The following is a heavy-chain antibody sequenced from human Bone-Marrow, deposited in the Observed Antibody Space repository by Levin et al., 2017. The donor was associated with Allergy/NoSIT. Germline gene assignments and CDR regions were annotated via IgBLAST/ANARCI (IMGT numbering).Heavy chain of an antibody. CDR1: GFTFSSSS. V-gene: IGHV3-21*01. CDR2: ISNDSSYK. CDR3: ARDLLPENWNNHYYGLDV. Sequence: GGSLRLSCTASGFTFSSSSMNWVRLVPGKGLEWVSYISNDSSYKRYSDSVRGRFTVSRDNAKNSLSLPMDSLRAEDTAVYYCARDLLPENWNNHYYGLDVWGLGTTVTVSS. D-gene: IGHD1/OR15-1a*01. J-gene: IGHJ6*02.